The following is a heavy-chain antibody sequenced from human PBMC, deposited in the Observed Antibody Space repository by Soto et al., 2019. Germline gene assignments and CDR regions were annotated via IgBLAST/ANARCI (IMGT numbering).Heavy chain of an antibody. V-gene: IGHV3-30*18. CDR1: GFTFSSYG. CDR2: ISYDGSNK. Sequence: SLRLSCAASGFTFSSYGMHWVRQAPGKGLEWVAVISYDGSNKYYADSVKGRFTISRDNSKNTLYLQMNSLRAEDTAVYYCAKVPGPTVTTLRWGQGTLVTVSS. CDR3: AKVPGPTVTTLR. J-gene: IGHJ4*02. D-gene: IGHD4-17*01.